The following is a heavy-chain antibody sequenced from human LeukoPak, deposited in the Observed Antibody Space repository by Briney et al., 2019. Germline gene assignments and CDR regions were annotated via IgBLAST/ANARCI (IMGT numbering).Heavy chain of an antibody. CDR2: ISPSGDWT. CDR3: ARAFRPASDPHDFYDF. J-gene: IGHJ3*01. Sequence: GGSLRLSCAASGFTVSSNYMSWVRQASGKRLEYVSAISPSGDWTWYADSVKGRFTISRGNSKNTMYLQMGSLRPEDMGVYYCARAFRPASDPHDFYDFWGRGTTVTVSS. V-gene: IGHV3-64*02. D-gene: IGHD3/OR15-3a*01. CDR1: GFTVSSNY.